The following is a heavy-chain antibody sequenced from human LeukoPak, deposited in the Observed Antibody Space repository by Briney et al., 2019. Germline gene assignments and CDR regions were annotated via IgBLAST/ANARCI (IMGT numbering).Heavy chain of an antibody. CDR3: ARDCRGWFDP. V-gene: IGHV4-39*07. CDR2: IYYSGST. CDR1: GGSISSSSYY. J-gene: IGHJ5*02. Sequence: SETLSLTCTVSGGSISSSSYYWGWIRQPPGKGLEWIGSIYYSGSTYYNPSLKSRVTISVDTSKNQFSLKLSSVTAADTAVYYCARDCRGWFDPWGQGTLVTVSP.